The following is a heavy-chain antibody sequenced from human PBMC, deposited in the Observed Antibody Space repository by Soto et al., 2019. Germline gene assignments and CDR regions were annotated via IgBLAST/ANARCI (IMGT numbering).Heavy chain of an antibody. V-gene: IGHV3-64*01. D-gene: IGHD5-12*01. CDR2: INSNGGST. Sequence: GGSLRPSCAASGFTFSSYAMHWVRQAPGKGLEYVSVINSNGGSTYYANSVKGRFTISRDNSKNTLYLQMGSLRAEDMAVYYCARTSGYAIDYWGQGTLVTVSS. J-gene: IGHJ4*02. CDR1: GFTFSSYA. CDR3: ARTSGYAIDY.